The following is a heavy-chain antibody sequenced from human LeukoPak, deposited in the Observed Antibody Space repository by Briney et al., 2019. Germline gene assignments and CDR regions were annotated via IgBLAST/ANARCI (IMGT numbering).Heavy chain of an antibody. CDR1: GYSISSGYY. D-gene: IGHD3-10*01. CDR3: AGEEHYYGSGSYFF. J-gene: IGHJ4*02. V-gene: IGHV4-38-2*02. Sequence: SETLSLTCTVSGYSISSGYYWGWIRQPPGKGLEWIGSIYHSGRTFYNPSLKSRVTISVDTSKNQFSLKLSSVTAADTAVYYCAGEEHYYGSGSYFFWGQGTLVTVSS. CDR2: IYHSGRT.